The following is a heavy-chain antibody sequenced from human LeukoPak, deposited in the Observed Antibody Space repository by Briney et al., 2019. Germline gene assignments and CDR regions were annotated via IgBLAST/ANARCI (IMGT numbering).Heavy chain of an antibody. CDR3: ARLSTSWPLEYYFDY. CDR1: GVSISAYY. J-gene: IGHJ4*02. CDR2: IYPGESIYASENT. Sequence: PSETLSLTCSVSGVSISAYYWSWIRQPAGKGLEWIGRIYPGESIYASENTNYNPSLKSRVTISVDTSKNQFSLKLSSVTAADTAVYYCARLSTSWPLEYYFDYWGQGTLVTVSS. D-gene: IGHD2-2*01. V-gene: IGHV4-4*07.